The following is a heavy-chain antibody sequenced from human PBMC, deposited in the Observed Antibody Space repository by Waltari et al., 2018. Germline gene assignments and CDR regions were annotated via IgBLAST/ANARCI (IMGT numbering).Heavy chain of an antibody. J-gene: IGHJ5*02. CDR2: IYYSGST. CDR1: GGSISTSSCY. V-gene: IGHV4-39*01. D-gene: IGHD2-8*01. CDR3: ARHILGDIVPNWFDP. Sequence: QLQLQESGPGLVKPSETLSLTCTVSGGSISTSSCYSGWIRQPPGKGLEWIGSIYYSGSTYYNPSLKSRVTISVDTSKNQFSLKLSSVTAADTAVYYCARHILGDIVPNWFDPWGQGTLVTVSS.